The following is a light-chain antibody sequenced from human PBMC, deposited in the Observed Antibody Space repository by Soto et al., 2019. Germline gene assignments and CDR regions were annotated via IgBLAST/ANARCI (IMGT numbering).Light chain of an antibody. Sequence: AIQLTQSPSSLSASVGDRVTITCRASQVIGSALAWYHQKPGKPPKLLIYDASRLESGVPSWFSGSGSGTDFTLTISSLQTEDFTTFYCQQFNDYPFTFGPGTRVDIK. CDR1: QVIGSA. V-gene: IGKV1D-13*01. J-gene: IGKJ3*01. CDR3: QQFNDYPFT. CDR2: DAS.